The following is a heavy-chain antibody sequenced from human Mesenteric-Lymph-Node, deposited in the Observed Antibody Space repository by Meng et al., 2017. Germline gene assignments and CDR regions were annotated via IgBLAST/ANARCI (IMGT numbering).Heavy chain of an antibody. CDR2: INHSGST. Sequence: SETLSLTCAVYGGSFSGYYWSWIRQPPGKGLEWIGEINHSGSTNYNPSLKSRVTISVDTSKNQFSLKLSSVTAADTAVYYCARGLSMVRGVIKTTIDYWGQGTLVTVSS. CDR3: ARGLSMVRGVIKTTIDY. V-gene: IGHV4-34*01. J-gene: IGHJ4*02. D-gene: IGHD3-10*01. CDR1: GGSFSGYY.